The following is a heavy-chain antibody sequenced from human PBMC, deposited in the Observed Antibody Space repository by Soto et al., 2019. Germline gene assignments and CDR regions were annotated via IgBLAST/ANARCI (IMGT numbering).Heavy chain of an antibody. CDR3: ARITYYYDSSGYPFDY. CDR1: GSSISSGDYY. Sequence: SETLSLTCTVSGSSISSGDYYWSWIRQPPGKGLEWIGYIYYSGSTYYNPSLKSRVTISVDTSKNQFSLKLSSVTAADTAVYYCARITYYYDSSGYPFDYWGQGTLVTSPQ. CDR2: IYYSGST. V-gene: IGHV4-30-4*01. D-gene: IGHD3-22*01. J-gene: IGHJ4*02.